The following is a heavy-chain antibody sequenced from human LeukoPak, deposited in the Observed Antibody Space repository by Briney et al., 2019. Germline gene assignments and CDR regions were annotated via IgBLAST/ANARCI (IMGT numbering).Heavy chain of an antibody. V-gene: IGHV4-61*08. Sequence: SETLSLTCTVSGGSVSSGVYFWSWIRQPPGKGLEWIGYIYYSGSTNYNSSLKGRVTISVDTSKNQFSLKLSSVTAADTAIYYCAREPQDSDAVPGIWGHGTMVNVSS. D-gene: IGHD2-15*01. CDR1: GGSVSSGVYF. CDR2: IYYSGST. J-gene: IGHJ3*02. CDR3: AREPQDSDAVPGI.